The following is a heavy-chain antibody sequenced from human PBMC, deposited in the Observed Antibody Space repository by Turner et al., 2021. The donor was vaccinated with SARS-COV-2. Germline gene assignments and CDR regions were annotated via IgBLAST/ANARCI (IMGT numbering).Heavy chain of an antibody. CDR2: VISGRSYL. J-gene: IGHJ3*02. Sequence: EVQLVESGGGLVKPGGSLRLSCAASGFTFSNYNMNWVRQAPGKGLEWVSSVISGRSYLYYADSVKGRFTISRDNAKKSLFLQMNSLRAEDTAVYYCARQKPGFDSSGYYPDAFDIWGQGTMVTVSS. CDR1: GFTFSNYN. CDR3: ARQKPGFDSSGYYPDAFDI. D-gene: IGHD3-22*01. V-gene: IGHV3-21*01.